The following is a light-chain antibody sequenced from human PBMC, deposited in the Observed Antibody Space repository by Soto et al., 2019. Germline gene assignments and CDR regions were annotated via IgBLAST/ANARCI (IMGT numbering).Light chain of an antibody. CDR2: DAS. J-gene: IGKJ1*01. Sequence: DIQMTQSPSTLSASIGDRVTITCRASQSIGRWLAWYQQKPGKAPSLLIYDASSLQSGVPSRFSGSGSGTEFTLTISSLQPEDFATYSCQQYNSYSWTFGHGTKVDIK. CDR1: QSIGRW. V-gene: IGKV1-5*01. CDR3: QQYNSYSWT.